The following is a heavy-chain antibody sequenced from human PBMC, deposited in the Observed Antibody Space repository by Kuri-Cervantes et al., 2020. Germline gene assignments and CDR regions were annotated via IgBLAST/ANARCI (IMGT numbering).Heavy chain of an antibody. D-gene: IGHD2-15*01. Sequence: ASVKVSCKASGYTFTGYYMHWVRQAPGQGLEWMGWINPNSGGTNYAQKFQGRVTMTRDTSISTAYMELSRLRSDDTAVYYCASTTCEGGGSCYHWESVEGMDVWGQGTTVTVSS. J-gene: IGHJ6*02. CDR1: GYTFTGYY. V-gene: IGHV1-2*02. CDR3: ASTTCEGGGSCYHWESVEGMDV. CDR2: INPNSGGT.